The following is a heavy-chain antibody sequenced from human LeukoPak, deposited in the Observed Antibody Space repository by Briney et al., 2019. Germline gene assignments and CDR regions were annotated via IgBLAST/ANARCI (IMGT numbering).Heavy chain of an antibody. CDR3: ARGEYDSSAYWGYYFEN. CDR1: GVSISSGSYY. CDR2: IYFSGST. J-gene: IGHJ4*02. V-gene: IGHV4-61*02. D-gene: IGHD3-22*01. Sequence: SQTLSLTCTVSGVSISSGSYYWSWVRQPAGKGLEWIGRIYFSGSTNYSPSFKSRVSISVDTSKNQFSLNLSSVTAADTAVYYCARGEYDSSAYWGYYFENWGQGTLVTVSS.